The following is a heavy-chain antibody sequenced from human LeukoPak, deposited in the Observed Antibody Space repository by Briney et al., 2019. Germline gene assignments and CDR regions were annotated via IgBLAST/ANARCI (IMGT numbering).Heavy chain of an antibody. J-gene: IGHJ4*02. CDR1: GFXFSTYA. V-gene: IGHV3-48*02. CDR3: SRDPGLEY. CDR2: IGGSGSTI. Sequence: GGSLRLSCATSGFXFSTYAINWVRQAPGKGLEWLSFIGGSGSTIYYADSVRGRFTISRDNAKNSLYLQMNSLRDEDTAVYYCSRDPGLEYWGRGTLITVSS.